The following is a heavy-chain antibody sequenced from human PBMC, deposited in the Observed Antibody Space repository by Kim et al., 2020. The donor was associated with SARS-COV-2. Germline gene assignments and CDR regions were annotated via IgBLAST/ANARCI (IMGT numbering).Heavy chain of an antibody. J-gene: IGHJ4*02. Sequence: GGSLRLSCAASGFTFSSYSMNWVRQAPGKGLEWISSISSSSSYIYYADSVKGRFTISRDNARASLYLQMNSLRAEDTAVYYCARVLTSGWSYFDYWGQGTLVNVSS. V-gene: IGHV3-21*04. CDR2: ISSSSSYI. D-gene: IGHD6-19*01. CDR1: GFTFSSYS. CDR3: ARVLTSGWSYFDY.